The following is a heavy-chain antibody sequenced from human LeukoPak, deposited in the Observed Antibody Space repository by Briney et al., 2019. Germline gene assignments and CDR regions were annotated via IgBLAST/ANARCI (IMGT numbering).Heavy chain of an antibody. V-gene: IGHV3-23*01. D-gene: IGHD2-8*01. J-gene: IGHJ4*02. CDR2: IGGSGGNT. CDR1: GFTFSSAP. CDR3: AQWHTVDY. Sequence: GGSLRLSCAASGFTFSSAPMSWVRQAPGKGLEWVSVIGGSGGNTNYADSVRGRFTITRDNSKNTLYLQMNSLRAEDTAVYYCAQWHTVDYWGQGTLVTVSS.